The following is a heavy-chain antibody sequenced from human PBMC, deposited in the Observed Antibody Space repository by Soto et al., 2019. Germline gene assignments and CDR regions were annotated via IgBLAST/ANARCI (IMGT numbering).Heavy chain of an antibody. J-gene: IGHJ6*02. CDR1: GFTFSTYS. V-gene: IGHV3-48*02. CDR2: ISSSSDII. CDR3: ARPYSNRWSIFYGLDV. Sequence: ESGGRLVQPGGSLRLSCVASGFTFSTYSMNWVRQAPGKGLEWISHISSSSDIIYYADSVKGRFTISRDNAKNSLSLQMNSLRDEDTAVYYCARPYSNRWSIFYGLDVWGQGTTVTVSS. D-gene: IGHD6-13*01.